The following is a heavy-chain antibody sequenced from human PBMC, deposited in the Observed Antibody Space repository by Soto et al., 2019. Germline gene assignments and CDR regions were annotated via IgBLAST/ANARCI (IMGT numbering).Heavy chain of an antibody. J-gene: IGHJ5*02. CDR3: AKGGRRLPAPSPPHWFDP. D-gene: IGHD2-2*01. CDR2: ISSDSGGST. V-gene: IGHV3-23*01. Sequence: EVQLLESGGDLVQPGGSLRLTCAASGFTFSTYGMSWVRQAPGKGLEWVSSISSDSGGSTYYADSVKDRFTISRDNSKNPRYRQMNPRGAEDTAVNYCAKGGRRLPAPSPPHWFDPWGQGTLVTVSS. CDR1: GFTFSTYG.